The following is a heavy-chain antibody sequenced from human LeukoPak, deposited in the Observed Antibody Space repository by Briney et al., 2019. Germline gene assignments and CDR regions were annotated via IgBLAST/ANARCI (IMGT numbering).Heavy chain of an antibody. J-gene: IGHJ5*02. CDR2: ISSSSSTI. V-gene: IGHV3-48*01. CDR1: GFTFSSYS. CDR3: GKDSYVGVNWFDP. D-gene: IGHD1-26*01. Sequence: PGGSLRLSCAASGFTFSSYSMNWVRQAPGKGLEWVSYISSSSSTIYYADSVKGRFAISRDNAKNSLYLQMNSLRAEDTAVYYCGKDSYVGVNWFDPRGQGTLVTVSS.